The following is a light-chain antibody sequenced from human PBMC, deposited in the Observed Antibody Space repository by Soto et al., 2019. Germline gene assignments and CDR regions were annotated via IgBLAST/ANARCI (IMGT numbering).Light chain of an antibody. CDR1: TGAVTSGYY. J-gene: IGLJ1*01. CDR2: NTR. CDR3: LLYYGGAYV. Sequence: QAVVTQEPSLTVSPGGTVTLTFASSTGAVTSGYYPNWFQQKPGQAPRALIYNTRNKHSWTPARFSGSLLGGKAALTLSGAQPEDEAEYYCLLYYGGAYVFGAGTKVTVL. V-gene: IGLV7-43*01.